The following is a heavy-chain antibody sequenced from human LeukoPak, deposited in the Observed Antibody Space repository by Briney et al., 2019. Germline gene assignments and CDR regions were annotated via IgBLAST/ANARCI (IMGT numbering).Heavy chain of an antibody. CDR3: ASVPSSSWYAFDY. Sequence: SETLSLTCTVSGGSISSNNCYWGWIRQPPGKGLEWIGTISYSGSTWYNPSLKSRVTMSVDTSKNQFSLKLSSVTAADTAVYYCASVPSSSWYAFDYWGQGTLVTVSS. D-gene: IGHD6-13*01. CDR2: ISYSGST. CDR1: GGSISSNNCY. V-gene: IGHV4-39*01. J-gene: IGHJ4*02.